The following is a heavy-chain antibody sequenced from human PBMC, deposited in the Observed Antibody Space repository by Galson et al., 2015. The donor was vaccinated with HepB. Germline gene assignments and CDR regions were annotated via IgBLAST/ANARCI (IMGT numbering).Heavy chain of an antibody. Sequence: SVKVSCKASGGTFSSDAISWVRQAPGQGLEWLGWISDNHGSTNSAQKLRGRVTMTTDSSTNSAYMELRNLTSEDTAVYYCARDQGLSSSGGDGFDIWGLGTMVTVST. J-gene: IGHJ3*02. CDR3: ARDQGLSSSGGDGFDI. CDR2: ISDNHGST. V-gene: IGHV1-18*01. D-gene: IGHD6-19*01. CDR1: GGTFSSDA.